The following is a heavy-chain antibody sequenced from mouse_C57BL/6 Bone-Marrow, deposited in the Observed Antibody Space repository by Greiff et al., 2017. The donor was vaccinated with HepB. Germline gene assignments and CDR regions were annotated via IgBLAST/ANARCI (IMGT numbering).Heavy chain of an antibody. CDR3: TTWGDCYLDY. CDR2: IDPENGDT. V-gene: IGHV14-4*01. CDR1: GFNIKDAY. J-gene: IGHJ2*02. Sequence: EVKLEESGAELVRPGASVKLSCTASGFNIKDAYMHWVKQRPEQGLEWIGRIDPENGDTKYAPKFQGKATITADTSSNTAYLQLSSLTSEDTAVYYCTTWGDCYLDYWGQGTSLTVSS.